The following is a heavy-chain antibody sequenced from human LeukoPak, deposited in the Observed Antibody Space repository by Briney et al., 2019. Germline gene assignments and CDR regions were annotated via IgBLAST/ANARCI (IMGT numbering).Heavy chain of an antibody. V-gene: IGHV4-59*01. Sequence: SSETLSLTCAVSGGSLSAYYWSWIRQPPGKGLEWIGYIYYSGSTNYNPSLKSRVTISVDTSKNQFSLKLSSVTAADTAVYYCARDSFVVVPAAIPTKYYYYGMDVWGQGTTVTVSS. D-gene: IGHD2-2*01. CDR2: IYYSGST. J-gene: IGHJ6*02. CDR3: ARDSFVVVPAAIPTKYYYYGMDV. CDR1: GGSLSAYY.